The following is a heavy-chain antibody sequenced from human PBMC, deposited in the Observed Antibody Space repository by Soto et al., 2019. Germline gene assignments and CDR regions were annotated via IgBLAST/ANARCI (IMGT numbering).Heavy chain of an antibody. Sequence: PGGSLRLSCAASGFICGSYDMSWVRQAPGKGLEWVSTILVDGRTFYVDSVKGRFTISRDSSQNTVYLQMNSLTAGDTALYYCAKATATGGGAFDICGQGTMVTVSS. D-gene: IGHD2-8*02. CDR2: ILVDGRT. CDR1: GFICGSYD. CDR3: AKATATGGGAFDI. J-gene: IGHJ3*02. V-gene: IGHV3-23*01.